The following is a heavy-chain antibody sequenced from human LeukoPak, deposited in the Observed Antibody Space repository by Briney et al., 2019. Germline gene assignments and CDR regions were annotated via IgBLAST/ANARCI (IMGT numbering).Heavy chain of an antibody. CDR3: ARLTLSANDLCYDY. D-gene: IGHD5-12*01. CDR1: GFTFSAYW. V-gene: IGHV3-7*01. Sequence: GGSLRLSCASSGFTFSAYWMRWVRQAPGKGLEWVASIKEDGSEKYYVDSVKGRFTISRDNAKNSLYLQMNSLRAEDTAVYYCARLTLSANDLCYDYWGQGTLVTVSS. CDR2: IKEDGSEK. J-gene: IGHJ4*02.